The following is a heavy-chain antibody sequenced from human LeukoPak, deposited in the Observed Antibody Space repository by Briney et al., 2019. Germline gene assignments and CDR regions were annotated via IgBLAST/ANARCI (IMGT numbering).Heavy chain of an antibody. CDR3: ARDKADYGGNSERGAHSRNYYYYYMDV. Sequence: SVKVSCKASGGTFSSYATSWVRQAPGQGLEWMGGIIPIFGTANYAQKFQGRVTITTDESTSTAYMELSSLRSEDTAVYYCARDKADYGGNSERGAHSRNYYYYYMDVWGKGTTVTVSS. D-gene: IGHD4-23*01. V-gene: IGHV1-69*05. CDR1: GGTFSSYA. J-gene: IGHJ6*03. CDR2: IIPIFGTA.